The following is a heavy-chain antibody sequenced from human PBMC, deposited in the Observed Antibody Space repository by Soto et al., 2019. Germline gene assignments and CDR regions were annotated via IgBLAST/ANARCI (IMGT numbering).Heavy chain of an antibody. V-gene: IGHV1-18*01. CDR3: ARDCSGGSCSTAY. J-gene: IGHJ4*02. Sequence: QVQLVQSGAEVKKPGASVKVSCKASGYTFSSHGISWVRQGPGQGLEWMGWISVYNGNKMYAQKFQGRVTMTTDTSTSTAYMELRSLRSDHTAVYYCARDCSGGSCSTAYWGQGTLVTVSS. D-gene: IGHD2-15*01. CDR1: GYTFSSHG. CDR2: ISVYNGNK.